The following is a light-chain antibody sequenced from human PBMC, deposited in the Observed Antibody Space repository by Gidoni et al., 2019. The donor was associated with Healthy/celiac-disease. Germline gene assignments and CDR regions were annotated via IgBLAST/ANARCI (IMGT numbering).Light chain of an antibody. CDR2: GAS. V-gene: IGKV3-20*01. Sequence: EIVLTQSPGTLSLSPGERATLSCRASQSVSSSYLAWYQQKPGQAPRLLIYGASSRATGNPDRFSGSGSGTDFTLTISRLEPEDFAVYYCQKYGSSPRTFGQGTKVEIK. CDR1: QSVSSSY. CDR3: QKYGSSPRT. J-gene: IGKJ1*01.